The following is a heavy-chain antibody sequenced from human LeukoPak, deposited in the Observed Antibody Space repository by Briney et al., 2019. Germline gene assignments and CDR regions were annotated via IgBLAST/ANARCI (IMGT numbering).Heavy chain of an antibody. V-gene: IGHV3-74*01. CDR1: GFTSSSYW. J-gene: IGHJ4*02. CDR3: ASGYYDFWSGYYPSDY. Sequence: GGSLGLSCAASGFTSSSYWMYWVRQAPGKGLVWVSRINTDGSSTSYADSVKGRFTISRDNAKNTLYLQMNSLRAEDTAVYYCASGYYDFWSGYYPSDYWGQGTLVTVSS. CDR2: INTDGSST. D-gene: IGHD3-3*01.